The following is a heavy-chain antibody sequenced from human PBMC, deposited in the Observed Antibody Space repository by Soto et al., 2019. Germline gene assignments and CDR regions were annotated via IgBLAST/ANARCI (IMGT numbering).Heavy chain of an antibody. CDR2: IRGKASGGTT. V-gene: IGHV3-49*03. CDR1: GFTFSDYA. CDR3: ARESVWVAAKVYYRMEV. D-gene: IGHD2-15*01. Sequence: PGGSLRLSCTASGFTFSDYAMSWFRQAPGQGLEWVGFIRGKASGGTTEYAASVKGRFTVSRDDSKSIAYLQMNSLKTEDTAVYYCARESVWVAAKVYYRMEVWGQATTVTVS. J-gene: IGHJ6*02.